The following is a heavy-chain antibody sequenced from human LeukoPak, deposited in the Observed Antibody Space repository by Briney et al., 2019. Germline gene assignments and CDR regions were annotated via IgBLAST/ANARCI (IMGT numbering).Heavy chain of an antibody. J-gene: IGHJ4*02. V-gene: IGHV3-30*04. D-gene: IGHD4-23*01. CDR1: GFTFSSYA. CDR2: ISYDGSNK. Sequence: PGGSLRLSCAASGFTFSSYAMHWVRQAPGKGLEWVAVISYDGSNKYYADSVKGRFTISRDNSKNTLYLQMNSLRAEDTAVYYCAKDKGFSTTVGFVDYWGQGTLVTVSS. CDR3: AKDKGFSTTVGFVDY.